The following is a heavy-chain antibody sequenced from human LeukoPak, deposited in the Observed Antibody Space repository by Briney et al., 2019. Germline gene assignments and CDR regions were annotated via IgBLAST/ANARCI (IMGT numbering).Heavy chain of an antibody. CDR2: ISGSGGST. V-gene: IGHV3-23*01. J-gene: IGHJ4*02. Sequence: GGSLRLSCAASGFTFSSYAMSWVRQAPGKGVEWVSDISGSGGSTYYADSVKGRFTISRDNSKNTLYLQMNSLRAEDTAVYYCAKGGSIFGVVIHFDYWGQGTLVTVSS. D-gene: IGHD3-3*01. CDR1: GFTFSSYA. CDR3: AKGGSIFGVVIHFDY.